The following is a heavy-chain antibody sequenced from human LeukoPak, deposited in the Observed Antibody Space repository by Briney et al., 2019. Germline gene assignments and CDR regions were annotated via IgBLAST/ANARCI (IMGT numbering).Heavy chain of an antibody. D-gene: IGHD3-16*02. CDR2: INHSGST. J-gene: IGHJ4*02. V-gene: IGHV4-34*01. CDR1: GGSFSGYY. Sequence: SETLSLTCAVYGGSFSGYYWSWIRQPPGKGLEWIGEINHSGSTNYNPSLKSRVTISVDTSKNQFSLKLSSVTAADTAVYYCARKGIYRGSPDYWGQGTLVTVSS. CDR3: ARKGIYRGSPDY.